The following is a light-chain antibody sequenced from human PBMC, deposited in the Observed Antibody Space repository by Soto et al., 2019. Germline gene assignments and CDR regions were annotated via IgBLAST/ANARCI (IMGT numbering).Light chain of an antibody. Sequence: TQSPATLSLSPGERATLSCRASQSVSSYLAWYQQKPGQAPRLLIYDASNRATGIPARFSGSGSGTDFTLTISSLEPEDFAVYYCQQRSNWLLTFGGGTKVEIK. V-gene: IGKV3-11*01. CDR1: QSVSSY. CDR3: QQRSNWLLT. J-gene: IGKJ4*01. CDR2: DAS.